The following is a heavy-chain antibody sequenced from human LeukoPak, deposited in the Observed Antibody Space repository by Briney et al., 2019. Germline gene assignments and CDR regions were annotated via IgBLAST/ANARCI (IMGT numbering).Heavy chain of an antibody. CDR3: ARGEYYHGSSGYPNY. CDR1: GFTFSTYG. D-gene: IGHD3-22*01. J-gene: IGHJ4*02. V-gene: IGHV3-33*01. CDR2: IWYDGRTQ. Sequence: PGGSLRLSCAASGFTFSTYGMHWVRQAPGKGLEWVAVIWYDGRTQFYAESVKGRFAVSRDNSKNTLYLQMNSLRAEDTAVYHCARGEYYHGSSGYPNYWGQGTLVTVSS.